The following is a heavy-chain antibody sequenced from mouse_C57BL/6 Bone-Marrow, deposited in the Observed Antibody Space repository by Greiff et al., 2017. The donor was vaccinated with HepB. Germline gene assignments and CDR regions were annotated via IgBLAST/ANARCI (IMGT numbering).Heavy chain of an antibody. CDR2: INPNYGTT. V-gene: IGHV1-39*01. Sequence: VHVKQSGPELVKPGASVKISCKASGYSFTDYNMNWVKQSNGKSLEWIGVINPNYGTTSYNQKFKGKATLTVDQSSSTAYMQLNSLTSEDSAVYYCARSRTAQAYFDYWGQGTTLTVSS. D-gene: IGHD3-2*02. J-gene: IGHJ2*01. CDR3: ARSRTAQAYFDY. CDR1: GYSFTDYN.